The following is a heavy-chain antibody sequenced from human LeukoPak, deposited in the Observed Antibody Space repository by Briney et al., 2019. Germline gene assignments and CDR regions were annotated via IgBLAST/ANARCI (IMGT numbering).Heavy chain of an antibody. CDR2: INHSGST. V-gene: IGHV4-34*01. CDR1: GGSFSGYH. D-gene: IGHD6-13*01. J-gene: IGHJ4*02. Sequence: SETLSLTCAVYGGSFSGYHWSWIRQPPGKGLEWIGEINHSGSTNYNPSLKSRVTISVDTSKNQFSLKLSSVTAADTAVYYCASRGIAAADYWGQGTLVTVSS. CDR3: ASRGIAAADY.